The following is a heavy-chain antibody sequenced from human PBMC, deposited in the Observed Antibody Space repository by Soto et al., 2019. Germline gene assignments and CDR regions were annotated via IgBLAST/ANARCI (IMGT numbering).Heavy chain of an antibody. CDR1: GFTFSDYY. Sequence: GGSLRLSCVACGFTFSDYYMSWIRQAPGKGLEWVSYISSSSSYSNYADSVKGRFTISRDNAKNSLYLQMNSLRGEDTAVYYCARDRDDYVTSGYFDYWGQGT. CDR3: ARDRDDYVTSGYFDY. V-gene: IGHV3-11*05. J-gene: IGHJ4*02. D-gene: IGHD3-22*01. CDR2: ISSSSSYS.